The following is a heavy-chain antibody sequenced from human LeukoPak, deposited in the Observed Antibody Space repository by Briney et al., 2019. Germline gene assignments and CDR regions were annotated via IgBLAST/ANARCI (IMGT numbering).Heavy chain of an antibody. J-gene: IGHJ4*02. CDR3: ARDGPPPYGDNTFDY. CDR2: IYYSGST. V-gene: IGHV4-59*01. Sequence: SETLSLTCTVSGGSISSYYWSWIRQPPGKGLEWIGYIYYSGSTNYNPSLKSRVTISVDTSKNQFSLKLSSVTAADTAVYYCARDGPPPYGDNTFDYWGQGTLVTVSS. D-gene: IGHD4-17*01. CDR1: GGSISSYY.